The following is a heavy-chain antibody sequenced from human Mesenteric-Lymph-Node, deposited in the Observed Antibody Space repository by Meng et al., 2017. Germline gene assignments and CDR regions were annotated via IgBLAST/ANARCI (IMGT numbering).Heavy chain of an antibody. CDR3: ATNGFYSIDN. Sequence: QGRLRESGPGLVKPSGILSLPCTVPAGSITNKDWWSWVRQPPGKGLEWIGEMHHDGRTNYNPSFKSRVIMSMDKSSNQFSLHLSSVTAADTAVYFCATNGFYSIDNWGQGTLVTVSS. D-gene: IGHD2-8*01. CDR1: AGSITNKDW. CDR2: MHHDGRT. V-gene: IGHV4-4*02. J-gene: IGHJ4*02.